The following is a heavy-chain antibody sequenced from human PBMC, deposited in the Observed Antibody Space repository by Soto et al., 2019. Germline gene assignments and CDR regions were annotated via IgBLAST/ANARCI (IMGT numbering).Heavy chain of an antibody. CDR1: GFTFSSYS. V-gene: IGHV3-21*01. D-gene: IGHD3-10*01. CDR2: ISSSSSYI. J-gene: IGHJ4*02. CDR3: ARERSQFPDY. Sequence: EVQLVESGGGLVKPGGSLRLSCAASGFTFSSYSMNWVRQAPGKGLEWVSSISSSSSYIYYADSVKGRFTISRDNAKNSLYLQMNSLRAEDTTVYYCARERSQFPDYWGQGTLVTVSS.